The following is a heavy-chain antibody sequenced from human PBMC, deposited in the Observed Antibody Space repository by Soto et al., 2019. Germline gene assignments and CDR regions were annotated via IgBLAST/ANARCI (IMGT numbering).Heavy chain of an antibody. CDR1: GGTFSSYA. J-gene: IGHJ6*02. Sequence: SVKVSCKASGGTFSSYAISWVRQAPGQGLEWMGGIIPIFGTANYAQKNQGRVTITADESTSTAYMELSNLRSEDTAVFYCARVDYYDSSGYSPYYYGMDVWGQGTTVTVSS. D-gene: IGHD3-22*01. V-gene: IGHV1-69*13. CDR3: ARVDYYDSSGYSPYYYGMDV. CDR2: IIPIFGTA.